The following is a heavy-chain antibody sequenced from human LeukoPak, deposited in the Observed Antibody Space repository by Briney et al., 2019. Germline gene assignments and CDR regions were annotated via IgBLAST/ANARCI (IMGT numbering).Heavy chain of an antibody. CDR3: ARESLRFLEWPYAFDI. CDR1: GGSISSYY. Sequence: SETLSLTCTVSGGSISSYYWSWIRQPPGKGLEWIGYIYYSGSTNYNPSLKSRVTISVDTSKNQFSLKLSSVTAADTAVYYCARESLRFLEWPYAFDIWGQGTMVTVSS. D-gene: IGHD3-3*01. J-gene: IGHJ3*02. CDR2: IYYSGST. V-gene: IGHV4-59*01.